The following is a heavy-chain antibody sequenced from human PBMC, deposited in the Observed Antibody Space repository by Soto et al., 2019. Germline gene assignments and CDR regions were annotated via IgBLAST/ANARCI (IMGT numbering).Heavy chain of an antibody. CDR1: GGSISTGDYY. CDR3: GRGLGNGGYYHFVS. V-gene: IGHV4-30-4*01. CDR2: IYNGVIT. J-gene: IGHJ4*02. Sequence: QVQLQESGPGLVKPSQTLSLACTVSGGSISTGDYYWTWIRQPPGKALEWIGHIYNGVITYYNPSLKSRLSISGDTSKNQFSLKLSSVTAADTAVYYCGRGLGNGGYYHFVSWGPGSLVTVSS. D-gene: IGHD3-3*01.